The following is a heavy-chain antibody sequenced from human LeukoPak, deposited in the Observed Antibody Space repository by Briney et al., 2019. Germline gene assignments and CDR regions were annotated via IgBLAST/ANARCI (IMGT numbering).Heavy chain of an antibody. J-gene: IGHJ4*02. D-gene: IGHD3-16*02. Sequence: ASVKVSCKASGYTFTSYGISWVRQAPGQGLEWMGWISAYNGNTNYAQRLQGRVTMTTDTSTSTAYMELRSLRSDDTAVYYCARDSDYVWGSYRYFDYWGQGTLVTVSS. CDR3: ARDSDYVWGSYRYFDY. CDR2: ISAYNGNT. CDR1: GYTFTSYG. V-gene: IGHV1-18*01.